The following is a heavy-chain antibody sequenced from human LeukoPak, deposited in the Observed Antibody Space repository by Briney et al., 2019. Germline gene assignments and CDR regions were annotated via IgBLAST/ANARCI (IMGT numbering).Heavy chain of an antibody. CDR2: ISGGGDIT. CDR3: AKDRGGMNTAMVTPDY. V-gene: IGHV3-23*01. J-gene: IGHJ4*02. D-gene: IGHD5-18*01. Sequence: GGSLRLSCAASGFNFANHAMSWVRQTPGKGLEWVSAISGGGDITYYADSVKGRFTISRDNSKNTLYLQMNSLRAEDTAVYYCAKDRGGMNTAMVTPDYWGQGTLVTVSS. CDR1: GFNFANHA.